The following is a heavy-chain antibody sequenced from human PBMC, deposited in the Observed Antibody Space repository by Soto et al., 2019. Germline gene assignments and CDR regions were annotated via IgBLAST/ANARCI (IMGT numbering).Heavy chain of an antibody. J-gene: IGHJ6*02. CDR2: IYYSGST. D-gene: IGHD3-10*01. V-gene: IGHV4-31*03. CDR3: ARDRVVSPKYYYYGMDV. CDR1: GGSISSGGYY. Sequence: SETLSLTCTVSGGSISSGGYYWSWIRQHPXKGLEWIGYIYYSGSTYYNPSLKSRVTISVDTSKNQFSLKLSSVTAADTAVYYCARDRVVSPKYYYYGMDVWGQGTTVTVSS.